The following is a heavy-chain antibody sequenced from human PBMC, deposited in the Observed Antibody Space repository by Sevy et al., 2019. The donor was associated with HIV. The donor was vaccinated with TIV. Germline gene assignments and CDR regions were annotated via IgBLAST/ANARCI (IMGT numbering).Heavy chain of an antibody. CDR1: GFAFTNYYA. CDR2: ISFDESDK. V-gene: IGHV3-30-3*01. CDR3: ARPRANYVDNYFFYAMDV. D-gene: IGHD4-17*01. J-gene: IGHJ6*02. Sequence: GGSLRLSCAASGFAFTNYYAMHWVRQAPGKGLEWVALISFDESDKYYADSVKGRFTTSRDNFKNTLYLQMNSLTTEDTAVYYCARPRANYVDNYFFYAMDVWGQRTTVTVSS.